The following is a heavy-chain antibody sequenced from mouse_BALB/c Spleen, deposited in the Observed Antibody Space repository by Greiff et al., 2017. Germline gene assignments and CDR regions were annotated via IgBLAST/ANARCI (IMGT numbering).Heavy chain of an antibody. Sequence: QVQLQQSGAELAKPGASVKMSCKASGYTFTSYWMHWVKQRPGQGLEWIGYINPSTGYTEYNQKFKDKATLTVDKSSSTAYMQLKSLTSEDSAVYYCANDYEFAYWGQGTLVTVSA. D-gene: IGHD2-4*01. V-gene: IGHV1-7*01. CDR2: INPSTGYT. CDR1: GYTFTSYW. J-gene: IGHJ3*01. CDR3: ANDYEFAY.